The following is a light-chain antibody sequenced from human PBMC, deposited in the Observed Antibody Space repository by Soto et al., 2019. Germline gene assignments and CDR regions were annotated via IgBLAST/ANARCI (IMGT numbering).Light chain of an antibody. CDR3: QQYGSSPCT. V-gene: IGKV3-20*01. Sequence: EIVLTQSPGTLSLSPGERATLSCRASQSGSSSYLAWYQQKPGQAPRLLIYGASSRATGIPDRFSGSGSGTDFTITISRLEPEVFEVYYCQQYGSSPCTCGQGTKLEL. J-gene: IGKJ2*02. CDR1: QSGSSSY. CDR2: GAS.